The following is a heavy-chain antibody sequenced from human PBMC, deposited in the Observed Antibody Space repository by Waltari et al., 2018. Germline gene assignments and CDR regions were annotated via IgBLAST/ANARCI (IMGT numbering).Heavy chain of an antibody. V-gene: IGHV1-69*12. CDR2: IIPIFGTA. CDR3: ASYYYDSSGYYPGDFDL. CDR1: GGTFSSYA. Sequence: QVQLVQSGAEVKKPGSSVKVSCKASGGTFSSYAISWVRQAPGQGLEWMGGIIPIFGTANYAQKFQGRVTITADESTSTAYMELSSLRSEDTAVYYCASYYYDSSGYYPGDFDLWGRGTLVTVSS. J-gene: IGHJ2*01. D-gene: IGHD3-22*01.